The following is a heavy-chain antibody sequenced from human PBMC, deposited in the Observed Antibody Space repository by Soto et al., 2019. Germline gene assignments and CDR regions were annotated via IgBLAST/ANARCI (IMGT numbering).Heavy chain of an antibody. CDR3: ARGDGGLRDNWKYYYYALDV. J-gene: IGHJ6*02. V-gene: IGHV1-69*12. Sequence: VQLVQSGTEVKKPGSSVKVSCKSCGGTFSRYAFSWVRQAPAQGPEWMGGIIPMYGTPIYAQKFHGRVTIIADRATNTVYMEMSSLRSEDTAVYYCARGDGGLRDNWKYYYYALDVWGQGTPVTVAS. CDR2: IIPMYGTP. D-gene: IGHD1-1*01. CDR1: GGTFSRYA.